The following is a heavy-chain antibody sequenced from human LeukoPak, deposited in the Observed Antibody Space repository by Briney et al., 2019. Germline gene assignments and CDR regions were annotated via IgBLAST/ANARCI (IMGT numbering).Heavy chain of an antibody. V-gene: IGHV3-20*04. CDR3: ARGGRVGDLVSEYCFDF. J-gene: IGHJ4*02. CDR1: AFTFDNYG. D-gene: IGHD1-26*01. CDR2: INWNGGST. Sequence: GGSLRLSCAASAFTFDNYGMSWVRQAPGKGLEWVSGINWNGGSTFYADSVKGRFTISGDNAKNSLYLQMNSLRAEDTALYYCARGGRVGDLVSEYCFDFWGQGTLVTVSS.